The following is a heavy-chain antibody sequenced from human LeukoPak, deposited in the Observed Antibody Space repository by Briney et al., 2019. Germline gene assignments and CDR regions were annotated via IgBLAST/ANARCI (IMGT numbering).Heavy chain of an antibody. CDR2: ISSSSSYI. CDR3: ASGCSTSCNIRHPFDY. D-gene: IGHD2-2*02. Sequence: PGGSLRLSCAASGFTFSSYSMNWVRQAPGKGLEWVSSISSSSSYIYYADSVKGRFTISRDNAQNSLYLQINSLRAEDTAVYYCASGCSTSCNIRHPFDYWGQGTLVTISS. J-gene: IGHJ4*02. CDR1: GFTFSSYS. V-gene: IGHV3-21*01.